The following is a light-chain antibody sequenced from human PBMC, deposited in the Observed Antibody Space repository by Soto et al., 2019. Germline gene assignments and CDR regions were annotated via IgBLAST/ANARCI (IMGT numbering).Light chain of an antibody. J-gene: IGKJ1*01. CDR1: QSINRW. Sequence: RVTITCRASQSINRWLAWYQLKPGTAPKLLMYDASSVQSGVPSRFSGSGSGTDFTLTIISLQPDDFATYYCQQYSVYLTFGQGTKVDI. CDR3: QQYSVYLT. V-gene: IGKV1-5*01. CDR2: DAS.